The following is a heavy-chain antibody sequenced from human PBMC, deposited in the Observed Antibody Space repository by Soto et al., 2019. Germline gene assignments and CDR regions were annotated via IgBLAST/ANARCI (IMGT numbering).Heavy chain of an antibody. Sequence: SETLSLTCAVSGDSVSNDNYYWSWIRQPPGKGLEWIGYIYYSGTTNYNSYLKSRLSLSVDMSKNQFSLKLASVTAADTAVYFCARSQRGRTAFPFDYWGQGALVTVSS. J-gene: IGHJ4*02. D-gene: IGHD3-16*01. V-gene: IGHV4-61*01. CDR2: IYYSGTT. CDR3: ARSQRGRTAFPFDY. CDR1: GDSVSNDNYY.